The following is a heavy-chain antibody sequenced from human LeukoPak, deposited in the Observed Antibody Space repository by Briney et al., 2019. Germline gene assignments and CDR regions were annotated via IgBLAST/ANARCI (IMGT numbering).Heavy chain of an antibody. J-gene: IGHJ4*02. Sequence: KTSETLSLTCTVSGGSISSGGYYWSWIRQHPGKGLEWIGYIYYSGSTYYNPSLKSRVTISVDTSKNQFSLKPSSVTAADTAVYYCARGLMVYAIPYYFDYWGQGTLVTVSS. V-gene: IGHV4-31*03. CDR2: IYYSGST. D-gene: IGHD2-8*01. CDR3: ARGLMVYAIPYYFDY. CDR1: GGSISSGGYY.